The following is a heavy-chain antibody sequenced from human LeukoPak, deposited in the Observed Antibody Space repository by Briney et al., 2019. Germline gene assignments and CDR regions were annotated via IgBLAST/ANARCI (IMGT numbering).Heavy chain of an antibody. CDR1: GYSISSGYY. CDR2: TSGSGGST. J-gene: IGHJ4*02. CDR3: AKRGAEVGVTVAPGEY. D-gene: IGHD3-16*02. Sequence: ETLSLTCTVSGYSISSGYYWGWLRQPPGKGLEWISATSGSGGSTYSADSVKVRFTISRDKSKNTLYLQMNSLRAEDTAVYYCAKRGAEVGVTVAPGEYWGQRTLVTVSS. V-gene: IGHV3-23*01.